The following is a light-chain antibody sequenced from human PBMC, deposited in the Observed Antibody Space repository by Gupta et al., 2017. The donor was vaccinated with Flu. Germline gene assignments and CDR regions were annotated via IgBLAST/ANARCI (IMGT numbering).Light chain of an antibody. CDR2: WAS. CDR1: QSLFYSGNNKNY. Sequence: DVVMTQSPDSLAVSLGERATINCKSSQSLFYSGNNKNYLAWYQQKPGQPLKLLFSWASTRKYGVPDRFNGGGSVKYFTLTSNNRQAEDVAVYYGGQDYDHKTFGGGTMVEI. CDR3: GQDYDHKT. V-gene: IGKV4-1*01. J-gene: IGKJ4*01.